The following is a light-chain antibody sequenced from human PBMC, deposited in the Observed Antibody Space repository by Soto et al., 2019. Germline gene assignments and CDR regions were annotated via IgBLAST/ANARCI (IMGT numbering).Light chain of an antibody. CDR1: QSVSSY. Sequence: EIVLTQYPASLSLSPGERATLSCRASQSVSSYLAWYQQKPGQAPRLLIYDAPNRATGIPARFSGSGSGTDFTLTISSLEPEDFAVYYCQQRSNWPPITFGQGTRLESK. V-gene: IGKV3-11*01. J-gene: IGKJ5*01. CDR2: DAP. CDR3: QQRSNWPPIT.